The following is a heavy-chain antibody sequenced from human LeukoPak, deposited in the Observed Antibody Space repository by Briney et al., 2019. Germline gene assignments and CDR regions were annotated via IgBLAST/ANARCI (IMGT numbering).Heavy chain of an antibody. Sequence: GGSLRLSCEASGFTFSSYWMSWVRQAPGKGLEWVANIKQDGSEKKYLDSVKGRFTISRDNAKNSMYLQMNSLRAEDTAVYYCARGGSSGWYEGYFDLWGRGTLVTVPS. J-gene: IGHJ2*01. CDR2: IKQDGSEK. CDR1: GFTFSSYW. D-gene: IGHD6-19*01. V-gene: IGHV3-7*03. CDR3: ARGGSSGWYEGYFDL.